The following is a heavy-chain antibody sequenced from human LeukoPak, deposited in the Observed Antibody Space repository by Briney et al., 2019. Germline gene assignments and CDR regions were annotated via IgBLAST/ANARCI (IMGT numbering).Heavy chain of an antibody. CDR3: ARARSVGETYSSGWYNWFDP. V-gene: IGHV3-21*01. D-gene: IGHD6-19*01. Sequence: GGSLRLSCAASGFTFSSYSLTWVRQAPGKGLEWVSSISSSSSYIYYADSVKGRFTISRDNAKNSLYLQMNSLRAEDTAVYYCARARSVGETYSSGWYNWFDPWGQGTLVTVSS. J-gene: IGHJ5*02. CDR1: GFTFSSYS. CDR2: ISSSSSYI.